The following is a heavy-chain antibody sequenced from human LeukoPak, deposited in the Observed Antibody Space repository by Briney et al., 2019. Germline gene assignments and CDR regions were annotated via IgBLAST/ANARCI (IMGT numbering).Heavy chain of an antibody. CDR2: IKQDGSEK. D-gene: IGHD3-3*01. J-gene: IGHJ6*03. Sequence: GGSLRLSCAASGFTFSSYWMSWVRQAPGKGLEWVANIKQDGSEKYYVDSVKGRFTISRDNAKNSLYLQMNSLRAEDTAVYYCARGRDEWFFEYYYYMDVWGKGTTVTVSS. CDR1: GFTFSSYW. V-gene: IGHV3-7*01. CDR3: ARGRDEWFFEYYYYMDV.